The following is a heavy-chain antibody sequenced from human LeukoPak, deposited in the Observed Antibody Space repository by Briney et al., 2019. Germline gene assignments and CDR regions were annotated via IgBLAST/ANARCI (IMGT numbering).Heavy chain of an antibody. V-gene: IGHV1-2*02. Sequence: ASVTVSCTSSGYTFTGYYMHWVRQAPGQGLEWMGWINPNSGGTNYAQKFQGRVTMTRDTSISTAYMELSRLRSDDTAVYYCARAYSKVTMVRGVGGYWGQGTLVTVSS. CDR2: INPNSGGT. D-gene: IGHD3-10*01. CDR3: ARAYSKVTMVRGVGGY. J-gene: IGHJ4*02. CDR1: GYTFTGYY.